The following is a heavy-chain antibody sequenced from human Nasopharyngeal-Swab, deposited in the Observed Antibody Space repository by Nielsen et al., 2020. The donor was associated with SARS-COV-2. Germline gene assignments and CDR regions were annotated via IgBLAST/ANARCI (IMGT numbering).Heavy chain of an antibody. Sequence: WIRQPPGKGLEWIGEINHSGSTNYNPSLKSRVTISVDTSKNQFSLKLSSATAAETAVYYCARGQGPRHYYDSSGYYYDVLGRGYYFDYWGQGTLVTVSS. CDR3: ARGQGPRHYYDSSGYYYDVLGRGYYFDY. D-gene: IGHD3-22*01. J-gene: IGHJ4*02. CDR2: INHSGST. V-gene: IGHV4-34*01.